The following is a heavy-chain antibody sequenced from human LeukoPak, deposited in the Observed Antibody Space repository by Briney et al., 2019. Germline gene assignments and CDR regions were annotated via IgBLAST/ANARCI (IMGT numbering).Heavy chain of an antibody. D-gene: IGHD3-22*01. CDR1: GFTFSSYS. Sequence: GGSLRLSCAASGFTFSSYSMNWVRQAPGKGLEWVSSISSSSSYIYYADSVKGRFTISRDNAKNSLYLQMNSLRAEDTAVYYCASSKGGYDSSGYYQRRNAFDIWGQGTMVTVSS. CDR3: ASSKGGYDSSGYYQRRNAFDI. J-gene: IGHJ3*02. CDR2: ISSSSSYI. V-gene: IGHV3-21*01.